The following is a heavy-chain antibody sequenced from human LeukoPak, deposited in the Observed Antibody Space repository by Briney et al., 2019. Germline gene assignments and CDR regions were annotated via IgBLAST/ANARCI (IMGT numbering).Heavy chain of an antibody. D-gene: IGHD5-12*01. CDR3: AKDLGIQRGYSGYGVLDV. Sequence: GGSLRLSCAASGFTFSSYGMNWVRQAPGKGLEWVSYISSSSSTIYYADSVKGRFTISRDNSKNTLYLQMNSLRAEDTAVYYCAKDLGIQRGYSGYGVLDVWGKGTTVTVSS. CDR2: ISSSSSTI. J-gene: IGHJ6*04. V-gene: IGHV3-48*01. CDR1: GFTFSSYG.